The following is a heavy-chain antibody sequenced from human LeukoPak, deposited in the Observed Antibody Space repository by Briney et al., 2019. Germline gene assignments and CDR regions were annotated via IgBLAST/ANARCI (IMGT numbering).Heavy chain of an antibody. Sequence: SETLSLTCIVSGGSVSSYYWSWIRQPPGKGLECIGCIYSSGSTNYNPSLKSRVTISVDTSKNQFSLKLSSVTAADTAIYYCARLKKGVTNYFDPWGQGALVTVSS. CDR2: IYSSGST. J-gene: IGHJ5*02. V-gene: IGHV4-59*02. CDR3: ARLKKGVTNYFDP. D-gene: IGHD4/OR15-4a*01. CDR1: GGSVSSYY.